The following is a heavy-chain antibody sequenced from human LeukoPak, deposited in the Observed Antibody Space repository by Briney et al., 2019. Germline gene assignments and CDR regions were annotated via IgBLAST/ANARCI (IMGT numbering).Heavy chain of an antibody. CDR1: GYTFTGYY. V-gene: IGHV1-2*02. CDR2: INPNSGGT. D-gene: IGHD6-19*01. J-gene: IGHJ4*02. CDR3: ARGSSGWYVPFFDY. Sequence: ASVKVSCKASGYTFTGYYMHWVRQAPGHGLEWMGWINPNSGGTNYAQKFQGRVTMTRDTSISTAYMELSRLRSDDTAVYYCARGSSGWYVPFFDYWGQGTLVTVSS.